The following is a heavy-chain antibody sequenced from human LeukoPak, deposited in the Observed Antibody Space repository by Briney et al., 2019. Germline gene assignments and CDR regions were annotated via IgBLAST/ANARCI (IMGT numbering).Heavy chain of an antibody. CDR1: GFTFSDYY. Sequence: GGSLRLSCAASGFTFSDYYMSWIRQAPGKGLEWVSYISSSSSTIYYADSVKGRFTISRDNAKNSLYLQMNSLRAEDTAVYYCARAHHRRVYDYVWGSYPYWGQGTLVTVSS. CDR3: ARAHHRRVYDYVWGSYPY. CDR2: ISSSSSTI. V-gene: IGHV3-11*04. D-gene: IGHD3-16*02. J-gene: IGHJ4*02.